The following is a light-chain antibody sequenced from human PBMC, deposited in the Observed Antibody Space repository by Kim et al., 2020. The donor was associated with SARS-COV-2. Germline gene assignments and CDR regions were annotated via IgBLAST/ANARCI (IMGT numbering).Light chain of an antibody. Sequence: SGFPGERVTLSCRTSQTISRDLAWYQQKPGQAPRLLIYGVSTRATGIPATFTGSGSGTEFTLTISSLQSEDFALYYCQQYNDWPLTFGGGTKVDIK. CDR1: QTISRD. CDR2: GVS. V-gene: IGKV3-15*01. CDR3: QQYNDWPLT. J-gene: IGKJ4*01.